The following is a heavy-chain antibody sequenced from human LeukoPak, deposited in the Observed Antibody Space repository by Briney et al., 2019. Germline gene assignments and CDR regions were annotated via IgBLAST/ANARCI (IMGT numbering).Heavy chain of an antibody. D-gene: IGHD4-17*01. J-gene: IGHJ6*02. V-gene: IGHV4-59*01. CDR3: AREDPQTTVPEGMDV. Sequence: PSETLSLTCTVSGDSINIYYWTWIRQPPGKGREWIGYIYYSGSTNYNPSLKSRVTISVDTSRNQFSLQLRSVTAADTAVYYCAREDPQTTVPEGMDVWGQGTTVIVSS. CDR1: GDSINIYY. CDR2: IYYSGST.